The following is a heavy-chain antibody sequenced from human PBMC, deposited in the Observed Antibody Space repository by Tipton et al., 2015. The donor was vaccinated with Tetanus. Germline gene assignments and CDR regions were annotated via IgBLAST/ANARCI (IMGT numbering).Heavy chain of an antibody. Sequence: SLRLSCAASGFTVSSNYMNWARQAPGKGLEWVSVIYSGGSTYYADSVKGRFTISRDNSKNTLYLQMNSLRAEDTAVYYCAKVSPYQPLLTYIDYWGQGTLVTVSS. D-gene: IGHD2-2*01. CDR1: GFTVSSNY. CDR2: IYSGGST. J-gene: IGHJ4*02. CDR3: AKVSPYQPLLTYIDY. V-gene: IGHV3-66*01.